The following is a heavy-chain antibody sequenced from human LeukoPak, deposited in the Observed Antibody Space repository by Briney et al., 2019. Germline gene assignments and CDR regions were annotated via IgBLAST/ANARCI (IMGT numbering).Heavy chain of an antibody. D-gene: IGHD1-26*01. CDR2: ISGSGSST. J-gene: IGHJ3*02. Sequence: GGSLRLSCTASGFTFSSYAMNWVRQAPGKGLEWVSAISGSGSSTYYADSVKGRFTISRDNSKNTLYLQMNSLRAGDTAVFYCAKSSGASTFRAAFDIWGQGTMVTVSS. CDR3: AKSSGASTFRAAFDI. CDR1: GFTFSSYA. V-gene: IGHV3-23*01.